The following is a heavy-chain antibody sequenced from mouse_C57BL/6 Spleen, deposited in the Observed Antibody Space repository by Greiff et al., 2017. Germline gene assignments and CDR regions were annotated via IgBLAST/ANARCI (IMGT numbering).Heavy chain of an antibody. CDR1: GYTFTSYW. J-gene: IGHJ2*01. CDR3: ARNYDYAYYFDY. CDR2: IDPNSGGT. D-gene: IGHD2-4*01. V-gene: IGHV1-72*01. Sequence: QVHVKQPGAELVKPGASVKLSCKASGYTFTSYWMHWVKQRPGRGLEWIGRIDPNSGGTKYNEKFKSKATLTVDKPSSTAYMQLSSLTSEDAAVYYCARNYDYAYYFDYWGQGTTLTVSS.